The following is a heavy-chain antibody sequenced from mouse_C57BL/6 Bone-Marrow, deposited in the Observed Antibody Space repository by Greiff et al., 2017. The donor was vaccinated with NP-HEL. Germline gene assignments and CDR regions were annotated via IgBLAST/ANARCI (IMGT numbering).Heavy chain of an antibody. V-gene: IGHV2-2*01. CDR2: IWSGGST. CDR3: ARNYYYGSSYGDWYFDV. Sequence: QVHVKQSGPGLVQPSQSLSITCTVSGFSLTSYGVHWVRQSPGKGLGWLGVIWSGGSTDYNAAFISRMRISKNNSKSQVFFKMNSLQADDTAIYYCARNYYYGSSYGDWYFDVWGTGTTVTVSS. CDR1: GFSLTSYG. J-gene: IGHJ1*03. D-gene: IGHD1-1*01.